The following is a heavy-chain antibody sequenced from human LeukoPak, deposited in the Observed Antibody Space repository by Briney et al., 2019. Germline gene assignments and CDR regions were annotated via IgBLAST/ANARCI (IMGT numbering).Heavy chain of an antibody. J-gene: IGHJ4*02. V-gene: IGHV1-69*13. CDR1: GGTFSSYA. CDR3: AAVRTYYYDSSGYYDY. CDR2: IIPIFGTA. Sequence: SVKVSCKASGGTFSSYAISWVRQAPGQGLEWMGGIIPIFGTANYAQKFQGRVTITADESTSTAYMELSSLRSEDTAVYSCAAVRTYYYDSSGYYDYWGQGTLVTVSS. D-gene: IGHD3-22*01.